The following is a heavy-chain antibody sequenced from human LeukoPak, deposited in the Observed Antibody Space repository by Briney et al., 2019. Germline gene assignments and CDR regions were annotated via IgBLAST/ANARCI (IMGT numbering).Heavy chain of an antibody. Sequence: SETLSLTCTVSGDSLSSYYWSWIRQPPGKGLEWIGYIHTGGGTSYIPPLKGRVTISIDTSKNQFSLKLSSVTAADSAVYYCARLTRLSTSPDRYYLDYWGQGTLVTVSS. V-gene: IGHV4-4*09. CDR2: IHTGGGT. J-gene: IGHJ4*02. D-gene: IGHD6-6*01. CDR3: ARLTRLSTSPDRYYLDY. CDR1: GDSLSSYY.